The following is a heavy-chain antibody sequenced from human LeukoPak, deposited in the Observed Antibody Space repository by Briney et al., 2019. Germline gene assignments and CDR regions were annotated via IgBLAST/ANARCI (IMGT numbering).Heavy chain of an antibody. CDR1: GYTFTEYD. V-gene: IGHV1-8*01. CDR2: MNPNSGAT. J-gene: IGHJ4*02. D-gene: IGHD2-15*01. CDR3: TRPPPRNCRGHSCDDY. Sequence: ASVKVSCKASGYTFTEYDINWVRQATGQGLERMGWMNPNSGATGYAEQFQGRVTMTRSTSISVAYMELSSLTSEDTAVYYCTRPPPRNCRGHSCDDYWGQGTLVTVSS.